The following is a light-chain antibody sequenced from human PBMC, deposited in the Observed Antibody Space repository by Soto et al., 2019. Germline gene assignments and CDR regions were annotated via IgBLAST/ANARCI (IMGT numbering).Light chain of an antibody. CDR3: QTWGTGTVI. J-gene: IGLJ2*01. CDR2: LNSAGSH. Sequence: QSVLTQSPSASASLGASVKLTCVLSRGHSNYAVAWHQQQPEKGPRYLMRLNSAGSHNRGDGIPDRFSGSSSGTERYLTISRLQSEDEADYYCQTWGTGTVIFGGGTKLTVL. V-gene: IGLV4-69*01. CDR1: RGHSNYA.